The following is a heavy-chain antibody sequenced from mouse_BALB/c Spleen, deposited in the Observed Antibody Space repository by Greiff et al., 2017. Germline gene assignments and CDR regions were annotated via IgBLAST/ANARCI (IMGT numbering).Heavy chain of an antibody. J-gene: IGHJ3*01. CDR1: GYTFTSYW. Sequence: QVQLQQPGAELVKPGASVKLSCKASGYTFTSYWMHWVKQRPGQGLEWIGEIDPSDSYTNYNQKFKGKATLTVDKSSSTAYMQLSSLTSEDSAVYYCARRGGTVAYWAKGLWSLSLQ. D-gene: IGHD3-3*01. CDR2: IDPSDSYT. CDR3: ARRGGTVAY. V-gene: IGHV1-69*02.